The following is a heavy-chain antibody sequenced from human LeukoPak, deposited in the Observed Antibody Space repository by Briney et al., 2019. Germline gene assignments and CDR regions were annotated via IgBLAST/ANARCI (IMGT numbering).Heavy chain of an antibody. CDR3: ARLSCGSTSCPFDC. V-gene: IGHV4-31*03. CDR2: IYYTGST. CDR1: GGSISSGGYY. Sequence: SETLSLTCTVSGGSISSGGYYWSWIRQLPGKGLEWIGYIYYTGSTYYNPSLKSRVTISVDTSKNQFSLKLSSVTAADTAVYYCARLSCGSTSCPFDCWGQGTLVTVSS. D-gene: IGHD2-2*01. J-gene: IGHJ4*02.